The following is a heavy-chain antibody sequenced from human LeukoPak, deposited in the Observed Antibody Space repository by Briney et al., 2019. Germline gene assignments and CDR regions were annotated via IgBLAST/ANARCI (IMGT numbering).Heavy chain of an antibody. D-gene: IGHD1-26*01. J-gene: IGHJ4*02. V-gene: IGHV3-30*02. CDR1: GFTFSSYG. CDR3: AKDQFVGSGSYSPVDY. CDR2: IRYDGSNK. Sequence: GGSLRLSCAASGFTFSSYGMHWVRQAPGEGLEWVAFIRYDGSNKYYADSVKGRFTISRDNSKNTLYLQMNSLRAEDTAVYYCAKDQFVGSGSYSPVDYWGQGTLVTVSS.